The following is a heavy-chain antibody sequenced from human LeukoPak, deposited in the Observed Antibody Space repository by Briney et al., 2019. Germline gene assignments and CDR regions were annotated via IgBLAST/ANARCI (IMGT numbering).Heavy chain of an antibody. CDR2: IFYSGST. D-gene: IGHD3-10*01. CDR3: ARVGARYNGMDV. CDR1: GGSISSGGYY. J-gene: IGHJ6*02. Sequence: PSETLSLTCTVSGGSISSGGYYWSWIRQHPGKGLEYIGYIFYSGSTYYNPSLKSRVTISLDTSKNQSSLHLSSVTAADSAVYYCARVGARYNGMDVWGQGTTVTVSS. V-gene: IGHV4-31*03.